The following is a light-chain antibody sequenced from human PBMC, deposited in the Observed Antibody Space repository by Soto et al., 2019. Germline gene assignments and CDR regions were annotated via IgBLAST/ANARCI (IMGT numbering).Light chain of an antibody. V-gene: IGKV3-15*01. CDR2: GAS. Sequence: EIVMTQSPATLSVSPGERATLSCRASQSVSSNLAWYQQKPGQAPRLLIYGASTRATGIQARFSGSGSGTEFTLTISSLQSEDFAVYYCQQYNNWPGFTFGPGTKVDIK. CDR3: QQYNNWPGFT. CDR1: QSVSSN. J-gene: IGKJ3*01.